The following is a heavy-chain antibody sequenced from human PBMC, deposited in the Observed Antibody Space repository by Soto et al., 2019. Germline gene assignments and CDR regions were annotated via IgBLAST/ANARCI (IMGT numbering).Heavy chain of an antibody. CDR2: LYDSGST. CDR1: GDSISTYY. J-gene: IGHJ6*02. V-gene: IGHV4-59*12. CDR3: ARDSNAYGEKRGMGG. Sequence: PSGTLSLTCTVSGDSISTYYWSWIRQPPGKGLEWIGYLYDSGSTHYNPSLKSRVTISVDTSQNQFSLKLSSVTAADTAVYYCARDSNAYGEKRGMGGWAQATTVT. D-gene: IGHD3-10*01.